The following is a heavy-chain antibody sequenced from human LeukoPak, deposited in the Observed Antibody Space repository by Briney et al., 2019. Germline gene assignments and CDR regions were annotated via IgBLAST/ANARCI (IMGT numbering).Heavy chain of an antibody. CDR3: AKSGCWWELGCDFDY. V-gene: IGHV3-23*01. CDR2: ISGSGGSA. D-gene: IGHD1-26*01. CDR1: GFTFSDYY. J-gene: IGHJ4*02. Sequence: GGSLRLSCAASGFTFSDYYMSWIRQAPGKGLEWVSAISGSGGSAYHADSVKGRFTISRDNSKNTLYLQMNSLRAEDTAVYYCAKSGCWWELGCDFDYWGQGTLVTVSS.